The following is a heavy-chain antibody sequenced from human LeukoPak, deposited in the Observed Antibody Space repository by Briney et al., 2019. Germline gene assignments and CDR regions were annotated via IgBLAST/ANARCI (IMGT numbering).Heavy chain of an antibody. Sequence: PGRSLRLSCAASGFTFDDYAMHWVRQAPGKGLEWVSGISWNSGSIGYADSVKGRFTISRDNAKNSLYLQMNSLRAEDTALYYCAKDIVPDWGGFDYWGQGTLVTVSS. V-gene: IGHV3-9*01. CDR2: ISWNSGSI. CDR3: AKDIVPDWGGFDY. D-gene: IGHD7-27*01. J-gene: IGHJ4*02. CDR1: GFTFDDYA.